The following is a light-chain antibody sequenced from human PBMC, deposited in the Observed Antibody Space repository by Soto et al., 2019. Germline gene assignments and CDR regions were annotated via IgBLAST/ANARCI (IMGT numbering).Light chain of an antibody. J-gene: IGKJ4*01. CDR1: QSISSY. CDR2: AAS. CDR3: EHRYSTPRTLT. Sequence: IQMSQYPSSLSASVGDRVTITCRASQSISSYLNCYQQKPGKAPKLLIYAASSLQSGVPSRFSGSGSGTDFTLTISSLQPEDFETNCCEHRYSTPRTLTFGGGTKVDI. V-gene: IGKV1-39*01.